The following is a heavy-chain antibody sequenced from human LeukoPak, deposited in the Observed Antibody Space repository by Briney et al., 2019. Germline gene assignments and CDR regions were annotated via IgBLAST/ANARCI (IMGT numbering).Heavy chain of an antibody. CDR3: ARATRDSSGYSPFDY. CDR1: GFTFSSYR. J-gene: IGHJ4*02. CDR2: SNNSSSYI. Sequence: PGGSLRLSCAASGFTFSSYRMNWVRQAPGKGLEWVSSSNNSSSYIYYADSVKGRFTISRDNAKNSLYLQMNSLRAEDTAVYYCARATRDSSGYSPFDYWGQGTLVTVSS. D-gene: IGHD3-22*01. V-gene: IGHV3-21*01.